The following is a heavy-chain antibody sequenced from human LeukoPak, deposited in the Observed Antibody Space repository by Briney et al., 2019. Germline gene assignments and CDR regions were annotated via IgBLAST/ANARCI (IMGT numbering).Heavy chain of an antibody. V-gene: IGHV3-64D*09. CDR1: GFTFSNFV. J-gene: IGHJ3*02. CDR3: VKESRVVRGVIMDAFDM. Sequence: GGSLRLSCSASGFTFSNFVTHWVRQAPGKGLEYVAIINDNGYNTDYAGSVKGRFTVARDNSKNTLYLQMSSLRAEDTAVYYCVKESRVVRGVIMDAFDMWGQGTMVTVSS. CDR2: INDNGYNT. D-gene: IGHD3-10*01.